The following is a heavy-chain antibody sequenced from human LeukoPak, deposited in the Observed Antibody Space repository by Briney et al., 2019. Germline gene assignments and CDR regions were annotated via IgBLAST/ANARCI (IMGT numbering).Heavy chain of an antibody. Sequence: GGSLRLSCAASGFTFSSCWMSWVRQAPGKGLEWVANIKQDGSEKYYVDSVKGRFTISRDNAKNSLYLQMNSLRAEDTAVYYCARVRRYGPDYWGQGTLVTVSS. CDR2: IKQDGSEK. D-gene: IGHD1-1*01. J-gene: IGHJ4*02. CDR1: GFTFSSCW. CDR3: ARVRRYGPDY. V-gene: IGHV3-7*01.